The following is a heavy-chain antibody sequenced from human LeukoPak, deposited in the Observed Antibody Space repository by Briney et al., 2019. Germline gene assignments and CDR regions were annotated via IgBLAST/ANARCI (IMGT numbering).Heavy chain of an antibody. CDR3: ATHAPDLPDAFDI. J-gene: IGHJ3*02. CDR2: IIPIFGTA. CDR1: GGTFSSYA. V-gene: IGHV1-69*13. Sequence: SVKVSCKASGGTFSSYAISWVRQAPGQGLEWMGGIIPIFGTANYAQKFQGRVTITADESTSTAYMELSSLRSEDTAVYYCATHAPDLPDAFDIWGQGTMVTVSS.